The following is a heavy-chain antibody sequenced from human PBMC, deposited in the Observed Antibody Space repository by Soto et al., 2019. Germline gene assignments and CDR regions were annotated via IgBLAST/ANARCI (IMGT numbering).Heavy chain of an antibody. J-gene: IGHJ6*03. D-gene: IGHD6-13*01. CDR2: IYPGDSDT. Sequence: GESLKISCKGSGYSFTSYWIGWVRQMPGKGLELMGIIYPGDSDTRYSRSFQGQFTISAENSISTADLQWSSLKASDTAMYYCARHGRQQLVKDYYYYMDVWGKGTTVTVSS. V-gene: IGHV5-51*01. CDR3: ARHGRQQLVKDYYYYMDV. CDR1: GYSFTSYW.